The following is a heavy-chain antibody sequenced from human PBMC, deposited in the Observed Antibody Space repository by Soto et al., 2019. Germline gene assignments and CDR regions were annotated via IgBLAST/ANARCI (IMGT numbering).Heavy chain of an antibody. D-gene: IGHD3-9*01. CDR3: AREGYDILTGYPNSWFDP. Sequence: QVQLVQSGAEVKKPGASVKVSCKASGYTFTSYGISWVRQAPGQGLEWMGWINAYNGNTNYVQKLQGRVTMTTDTSTSTAYMELRSLRSDDTAVYYCAREGYDILTGYPNSWFDPWGQGTLVTVSS. CDR1: GYTFTSYG. J-gene: IGHJ5*02. CDR2: INAYNGNT. V-gene: IGHV1-18*01.